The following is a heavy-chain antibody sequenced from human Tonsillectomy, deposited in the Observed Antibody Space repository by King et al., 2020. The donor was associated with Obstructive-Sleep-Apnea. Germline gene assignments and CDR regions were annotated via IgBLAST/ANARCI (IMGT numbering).Heavy chain of an antibody. J-gene: IGHJ4*02. Sequence: QLVQYGAEVRKPGKSLKISCKGSGYTFTNYWIGWVRQMPGKGLEWMGVIYPGDSATRYSPSFQGQVSISADRSNRTAYLQWSSLKASDTAIYYCARQIAQDTSGYYDYWGQGTLVTVSS. V-gene: IGHV5-51*01. D-gene: IGHD3-22*01. CDR2: IYPGDSAT. CDR3: ARQIAQDTSGYYDY. CDR1: GYTFTNYW.